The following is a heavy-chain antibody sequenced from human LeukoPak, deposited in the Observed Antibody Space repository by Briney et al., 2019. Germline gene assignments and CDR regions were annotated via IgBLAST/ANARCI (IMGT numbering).Heavy chain of an antibody. D-gene: IGHD1-14*01. CDR3: ARNEAGYHYYIGL. CDR2: LSGENALI. V-gene: IGHV3-23*01. CDR1: GFTFSNYA. J-gene: IGHJ6*03. Sequence: GGSLRLSCAASGFTFSNYAMIWVRQAPGKGLECISTLSGENALIYYADSVKGRFTISRDNSKNTLYLQMSNVRPEDTARYYCARNEAGYHYYIGLWGEGTTVTVSS.